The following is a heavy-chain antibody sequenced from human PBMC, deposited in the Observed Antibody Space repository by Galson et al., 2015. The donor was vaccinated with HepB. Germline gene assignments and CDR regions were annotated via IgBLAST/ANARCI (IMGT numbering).Heavy chain of an antibody. D-gene: IGHD1-26*01. CDR2: IRYDGTKI. V-gene: IGHV3-30*02. J-gene: IGHJ5*02. CDR1: GFTFSNYN. CDR3: ARVERGTIVGGTSDPYNWLDP. Sequence: SLRLSCAASGFTFSNYNMHWVRQAPGKGLEWVAFIRYDGTKIFYADSVKGRFTISRDNSQNTLYLQMNSLGLEDTALYFCARVERGTIVGGTSDPYNWLDPWGQGTLVTVSS.